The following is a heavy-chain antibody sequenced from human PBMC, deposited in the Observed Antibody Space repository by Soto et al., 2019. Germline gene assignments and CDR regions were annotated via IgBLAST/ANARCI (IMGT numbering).Heavy chain of an antibody. V-gene: IGHV1-69*05. CDR1: GGTFSSYT. J-gene: IGHJ2*01. D-gene: IGHD1-1*01. CDR3: ASGNHRSVQWWYVDL. CDR2: IIPIFGTA. Sequence: QVQLVQSGAEVKKPGSSVTVSCKASGGTFSSYTISWVRQAPGQGLEWMGGIIPIFGTANYAQKFQGRVTSPPDESTSTADVGLSSMRPEDTAVYYWASGNHRSVQWWYVDLRGRGTLVTVSS.